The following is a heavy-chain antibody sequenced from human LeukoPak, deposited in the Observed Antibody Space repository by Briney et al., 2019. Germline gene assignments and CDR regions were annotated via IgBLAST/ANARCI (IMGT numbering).Heavy chain of an antibody. CDR1: GGSIRSTTYY. J-gene: IGHJ4*02. CDR3: ARCTTGRTFGSLREIKRSREIDY. CDR2: IKQDGSEK. Sequence: ETLSLTCTVSGGSIRSTTYYWGWIRQPPGKGLEWVANIKQDGSEKYYVDSVKGRFTISRDNAKNSLYLQMNSLRVEDTAVYYCARCTTGRTFGSLREIKRSREIDYWGQGTLVTVSS. V-gene: IGHV3-7*01. D-gene: IGHD1-1*01.